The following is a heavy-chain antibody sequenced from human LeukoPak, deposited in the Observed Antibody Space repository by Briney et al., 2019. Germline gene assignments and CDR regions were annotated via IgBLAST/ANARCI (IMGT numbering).Heavy chain of an antibody. V-gene: IGHV4-38-2*02. J-gene: IGHJ5*02. CDR1: GYSISSGYY. D-gene: IGHD2-2*01. Sequence: SETLSLTCTVSGYSISSGYYWGWIRQPPGKGLEWIGSIYHSGSTYYNPSLKSRVTISVDTSKNQFSLKLSSVTAADTAVYYCARALRSRRDWFDPWGQGTLVTVSS. CDR3: ARALRSRRDWFDP. CDR2: IYHSGST.